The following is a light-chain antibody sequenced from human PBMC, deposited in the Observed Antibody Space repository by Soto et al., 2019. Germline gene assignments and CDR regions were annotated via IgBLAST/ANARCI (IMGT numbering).Light chain of an antibody. J-gene: IGLJ1*01. CDR1: RSNIGAGYD. V-gene: IGLV1-40*01. Sequence: QSVLTQPPSVSGAPGQTVTISCTGSRSNIGAGYDIHWYQFLPGTAPKLLIYSFNKRPSGIPDRFSGSKSGTSASLAITGLLPEDEADYYCQSYDDSLSGSGVFGTWTKLTVL. CDR3: QSYDDSLSGSGV. CDR2: SFN.